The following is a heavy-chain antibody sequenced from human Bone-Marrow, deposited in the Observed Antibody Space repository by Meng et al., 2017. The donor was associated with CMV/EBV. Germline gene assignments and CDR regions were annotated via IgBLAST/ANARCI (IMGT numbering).Heavy chain of an antibody. CDR1: GFTFSSYW. CDR3: AKETYDFWSGIDY. D-gene: IGHD3-3*01. CDR2: IWYDGSNK. J-gene: IGHJ4*02. Sequence: GESLKISCAASGFTFSSYWMSWVRQAPGKGLEWVAVIWYDGSNKYYADSVKGRFTISRDNSKNTLYLQMNSLRAEDTAVYYCAKETYDFWSGIDYWGQGTRVTGSS. V-gene: IGHV3-33*06.